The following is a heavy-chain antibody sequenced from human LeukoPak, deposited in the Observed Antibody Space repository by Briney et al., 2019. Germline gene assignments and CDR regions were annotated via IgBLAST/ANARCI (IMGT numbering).Heavy chain of an antibody. D-gene: IGHD3-10*01. CDR3: ARTTNYGSESYYNGPHDY. V-gene: IGHV1-2*02. CDR2: INPNSGGT. Sequence: GASVKVSCKASGYTFTGYYMHCVRQAPGQGLEWMGWINPNSGGTNYAQKFQGRVTMTRDTSISTAHMERSRLRSDDTAVYYCARTTNYGSESYYNGPHDYWGQGTLVTVSS. J-gene: IGHJ4*02. CDR1: GYTFTGYY.